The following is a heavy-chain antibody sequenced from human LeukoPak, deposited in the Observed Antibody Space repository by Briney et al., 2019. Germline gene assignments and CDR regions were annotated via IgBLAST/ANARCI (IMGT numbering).Heavy chain of an antibody. D-gene: IGHD5-18*01. CDR3: ARGYSYGYYDDSPAGGVAFDI. CDR2: IYGSGST. V-gene: IGHV4-4*07. Sequence: SETLSLTCTVSGGSVTTYYWSWIRQSAGKGLEWIGRIYGSGSTNYSPSLKSRVTMSLDTSKNQFSLKLSSVTAADTAVYYCARGYSYGYYDDSPAGGVAFDIWGQGTMVTVSS. CDR1: GGSVTTYY. J-gene: IGHJ3*02.